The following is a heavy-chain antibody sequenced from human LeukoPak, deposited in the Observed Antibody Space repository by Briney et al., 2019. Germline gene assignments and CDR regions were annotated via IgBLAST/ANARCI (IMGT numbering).Heavy chain of an antibody. CDR2: IYYSGST. CDR1: GGSLSSYY. J-gene: IGHJ6*02. Sequence: SETLSLTCTVSGGSLSSYYWSWIRQPPGKGLEWIGYIYYSGSTNYNPSLKSRVTISVDTSKNQFSLKLSSVTAADTAVYYCARLDWNYYGMDVWGQGTTVTVSS. D-gene: IGHD3/OR15-3a*01. V-gene: IGHV4-59*08. CDR3: ARLDWNYYGMDV.